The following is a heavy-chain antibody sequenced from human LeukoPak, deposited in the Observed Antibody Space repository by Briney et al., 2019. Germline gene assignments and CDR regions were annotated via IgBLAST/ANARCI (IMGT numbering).Heavy chain of an antibody. Sequence: GGSLRLSCAASGFTFSSYAMSWVRQAPGKGLEWDSAISGSGGSTYYADSVKGRFTISRDNSKNTLYLQMNSLRAEDTAVYYCAKDLMAAAVSYYFDYWGQGTLVTVSS. CDR3: AKDLMAAAVSYYFDY. CDR1: GFTFSSYA. CDR2: ISGSGGST. V-gene: IGHV3-23*01. J-gene: IGHJ4*02. D-gene: IGHD6-13*01.